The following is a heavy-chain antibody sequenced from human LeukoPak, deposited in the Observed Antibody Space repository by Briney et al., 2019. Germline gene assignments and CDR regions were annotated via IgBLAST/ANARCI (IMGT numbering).Heavy chain of an antibody. CDR3: VSDPPWANDAFDI. V-gene: IGHV3-7*01. Sequence: GGSLRLSCAASGFTFSSYWMSWVRQAPGKGLEWVANIKQDGSTKYYVDSVKGRFTISRDNAKNSLYLQMNSLRAEDTAVYYCVSDPPWANDAFDIWGQGTMVTVSS. CDR2: IKQDGSTK. J-gene: IGHJ3*02. D-gene: IGHD7-27*01. CDR1: GFTFSSYW.